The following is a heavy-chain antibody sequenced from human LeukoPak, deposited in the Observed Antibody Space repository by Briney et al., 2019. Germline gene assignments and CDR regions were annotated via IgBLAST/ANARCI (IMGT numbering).Heavy chain of an antibody. D-gene: IGHD6-13*01. J-gene: IGHJ4*02. CDR1: GGTFSSYA. CDR3: ARDTGGSSSWYPPDY. Sequence: ASVKVSCKASGGTFSSYAISWVRQARGQGLEWMGRIIPILGIANYAQKFQGRVTITADKSTSTAYMELSSLRSEDTAVYYCARDTGGSSSWYPPDYWGQGTLVTVSS. V-gene: IGHV1-69*04. CDR2: IIPILGIA.